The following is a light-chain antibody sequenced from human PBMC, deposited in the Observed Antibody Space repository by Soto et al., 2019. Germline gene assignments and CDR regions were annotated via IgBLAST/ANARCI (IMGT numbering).Light chain of an antibody. CDR3: SSYAGSITPYV. J-gene: IGLJ1*01. CDR2: EVS. V-gene: IGLV2-8*01. Sequence: QSALTQPPSASGSPGQSVTISCTGTSSDVGGYNCVSWYQQHPGKAPKLMIYEVSKRPSGVPDRFSGSKSGNTASLTVSGLQAEDEADYNCSSYAGSITPYVFGTGTKVTVL. CDR1: SSDVGGYNC.